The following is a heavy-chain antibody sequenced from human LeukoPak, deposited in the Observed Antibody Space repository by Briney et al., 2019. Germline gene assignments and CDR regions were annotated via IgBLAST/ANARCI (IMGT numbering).Heavy chain of an antibody. CDR1: GGSFSGYY. D-gene: IGHD2-2*01. J-gene: IGHJ5*02. CDR2: INYSGST. Sequence: PSETLSLTCAVSGGSFSGYYWSWIRQPPGKGLEWIGEINYSGSTNYNPSLKSRVTISVDTSKNQFSLKLSSVTAADTAVYYCARALGYCSSTSCQNWFDPWGQGTLVTVSS. CDR3: ARALGYCSSTSCQNWFDP. V-gene: IGHV4-34*01.